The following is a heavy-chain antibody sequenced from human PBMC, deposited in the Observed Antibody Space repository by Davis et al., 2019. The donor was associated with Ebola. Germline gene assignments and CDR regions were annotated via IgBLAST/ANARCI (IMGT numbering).Heavy chain of an antibody. J-gene: IGHJ6*02. D-gene: IGHD2-21*02. CDR3: ARSGVWVTPYYYYGMDV. CDR2: ISAYNGNT. CDR1: GYTFTSYG. Sequence: AASVKVSCKASGYTFTSYGISWVRQAPGQGLEWMGWISAYNGNTNYAQKLQGRVTMTTDTSTSTAYMELRSLRSDDTAVYYCARSGVWVTPYYYYGMDVWGQGTTVTVSS. V-gene: IGHV1-18*01.